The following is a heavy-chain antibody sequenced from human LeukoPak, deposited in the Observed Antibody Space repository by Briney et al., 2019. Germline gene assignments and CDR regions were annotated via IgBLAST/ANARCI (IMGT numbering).Heavy chain of an antibody. CDR1: GYTLTELS. D-gene: IGHD2-15*01. V-gene: IGHV1-24*01. J-gene: IGHJ4*02. CDR3: ATRYCSGGSCYAYYFDY. Sequence: ASVKVSCKVSGYTLTELSMHWVRQAPGKGPEWMGGFDPEDGETIYAQKFQGRVTMTEDTSTDTAYMELSSLRSEDTAVYYCATRYCSGGSCYAYYFDYWGQGTLVTVSS. CDR2: FDPEDGET.